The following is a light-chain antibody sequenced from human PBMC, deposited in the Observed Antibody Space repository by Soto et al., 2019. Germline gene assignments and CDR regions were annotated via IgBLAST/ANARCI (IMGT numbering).Light chain of an antibody. J-gene: IGKJ2*01. CDR3: QQYNNWPMYT. Sequence: EIVMTQSPATLSVSPGERATLSCRASQSVSSNLAWYQQKPGQAPRLLIYGASTSATGIPARFSGSGSGTEFTLTISSLQSEDFAVYCCQQYNNWPMYTFGQGTKLEIK. CDR2: GAS. V-gene: IGKV3-15*01. CDR1: QSVSSN.